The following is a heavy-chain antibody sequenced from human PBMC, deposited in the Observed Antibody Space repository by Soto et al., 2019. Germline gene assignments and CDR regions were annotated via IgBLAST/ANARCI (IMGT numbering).Heavy chain of an antibody. CDR2: IIPIFGTA. J-gene: IGHJ4*02. V-gene: IGHV1-69*13. Sequence: SVKVSCKASGGTFSSYAISWVRQAPGQGLEWMGGIIPIFGTANYAQKFQGRVKITADESTSTAYMELSSLRSEDTAVYYCARERGVSGYFDYWGQGTLVTVSS. CDR3: ARERGVSGYFDY. CDR1: GGTFSSYA. D-gene: IGHD3-16*01.